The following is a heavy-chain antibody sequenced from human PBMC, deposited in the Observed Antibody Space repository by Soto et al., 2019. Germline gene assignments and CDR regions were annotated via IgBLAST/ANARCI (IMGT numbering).Heavy chain of an antibody. Sequence: GGSLRLSCAASGFTFSSYAMHWVRQAPGKGLEWVAVISYDGSNKYYADSVKGRFTISRDNSKNTLYLQMNSLRAEDTAVYYCARDFTGTEPRPPDYWGQGTLVTVSS. D-gene: IGHD1-1*01. CDR2: ISYDGSNK. V-gene: IGHV3-30-3*01. CDR1: GFTFSSYA. CDR3: ARDFTGTEPRPPDY. J-gene: IGHJ4*02.